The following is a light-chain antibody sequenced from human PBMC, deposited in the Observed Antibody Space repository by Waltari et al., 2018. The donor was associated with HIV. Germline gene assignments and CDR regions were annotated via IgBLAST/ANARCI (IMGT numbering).Light chain of an antibody. J-gene: IGKJ2*01. CDR2: RAS. Sequence: EIVLTQSPATLSVSPGERATLSRRASQSVSSNLAWYQQKPGQAPRLLIYRASTRTTGIPARFSGSGSGTEFTLTISSLQSEDFAVYYCQQYNDWPRGPFGQGTRLEIK. V-gene: IGKV3-15*01. CDR1: QSVSSN. CDR3: QQYNDWPRGP.